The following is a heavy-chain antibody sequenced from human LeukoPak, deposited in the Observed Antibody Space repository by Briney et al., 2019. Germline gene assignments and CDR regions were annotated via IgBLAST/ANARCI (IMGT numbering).Heavy chain of an antibody. CDR3: ATEQLVGTYYFDY. CDR2: LSPSGGST. D-gene: IGHD6-6*01. CDR1: VYTFTNYY. Sequence: ASVKVSCKASVYTFTNYYMHWGRQAPGQGLEWMGILSPSGGSTSYAQKFQGRVTMTRDTSTSTVYMELSSLRSDDTAVDYCATEQLVGTYYFDYWGQGTLVTVSS. J-gene: IGHJ4*02. V-gene: IGHV1-46*01.